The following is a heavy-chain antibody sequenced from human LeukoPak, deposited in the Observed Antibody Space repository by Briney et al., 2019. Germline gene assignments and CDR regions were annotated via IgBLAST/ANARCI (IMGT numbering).Heavy chain of an antibody. CDR2: INHSGST. Sequence: SETLSLTCAVYGGSFSGYYWSWIRQPPGKGLEWIGEINHSGSTNYNPSLKSRVTISVDTSKNQFSLKPSSVTAADTAVYYCARGLLRWLKRGFDYWGQGTLVTVSS. D-gene: IGHD4-23*01. J-gene: IGHJ4*02. CDR3: ARGLLRWLKRGFDY. CDR1: GGSFSGYY. V-gene: IGHV4-34*01.